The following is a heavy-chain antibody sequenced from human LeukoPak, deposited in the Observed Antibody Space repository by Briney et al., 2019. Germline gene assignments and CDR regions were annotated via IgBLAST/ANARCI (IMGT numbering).Heavy chain of an antibody. J-gene: IGHJ4*02. CDR2: IYYSGST. V-gene: IGHV4-39*01. CDR1: GGSISSSSYY. Sequence: SETLSLTCTVSGGSISSSSYYWGWIRQPPGKGLEWIGSIYYSGSTYYNPSLKSRVTISVDASKNQFSLKLSSVTAADTAVYYCARQDYYFDYWGQGTLVTVSS. CDR3: ARQDYYFDY.